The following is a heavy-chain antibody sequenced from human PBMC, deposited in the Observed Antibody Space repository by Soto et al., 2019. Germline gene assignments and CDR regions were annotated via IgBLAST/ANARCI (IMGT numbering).Heavy chain of an antibody. CDR2: ILVDGRT. CDR1: GFICSSYD. CDR3: AKATATGGGAFDI. J-gene: IGHJ3*02. D-gene: IGHD2-8*02. V-gene: IGHV3-23*01. Sequence: TGGSLRLSCAAYGFICSSYDMSWVRQAPGKGLEWVSTILVDGRTFYVDSVKGRFTISRDSSNNMVYLQMNSLTAGDTALYYCAKATATGGGAFDICGQGTMVTVSS.